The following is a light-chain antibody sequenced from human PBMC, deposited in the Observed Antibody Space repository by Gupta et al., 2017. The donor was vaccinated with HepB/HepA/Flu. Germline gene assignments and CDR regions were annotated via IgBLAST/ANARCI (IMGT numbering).Light chain of an antibody. CDR3: QQRSNFFT. Sequence: EIVLTQSPATLSLSPGERATLSCRASQSVSSYLAWYQQKPGQAPRLLIYDASNRATGIPARFSGSGSGTDFTLTISSLEPEDFAVYYWQQRSNFFTFGPGTKVDIK. CDR1: QSVSSY. V-gene: IGKV3-11*01. J-gene: IGKJ3*01. CDR2: DAS.